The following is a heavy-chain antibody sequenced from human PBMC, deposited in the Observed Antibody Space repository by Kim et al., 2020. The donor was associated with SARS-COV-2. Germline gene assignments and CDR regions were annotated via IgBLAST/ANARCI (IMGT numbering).Heavy chain of an antibody. Sequence: GGSLRLSCAASGFTFSDYYMSWIRQAPGKGLEWVSYISSSGSTIYYADSVKGRFTISRDNAKNSLYLQMNSLRAEDTAVYYCARVLRGVYSSSLYYSGMDVWGQGTTVTVSS. CDR2: ISSSGSTI. J-gene: IGHJ6*02. D-gene: IGHD6-6*01. V-gene: IGHV3-11*01. CDR1: GFTFSDYY. CDR3: ARVLRGVYSSSLYYSGMDV.